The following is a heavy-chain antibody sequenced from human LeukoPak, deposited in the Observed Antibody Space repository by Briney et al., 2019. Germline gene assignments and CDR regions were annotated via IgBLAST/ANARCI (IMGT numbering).Heavy chain of an antibody. D-gene: IGHD3-22*01. V-gene: IGHV1-18*01. CDR3: ARDYYDSSGYLRDY. Sequence: ASVRVSCKASGYTFTSYGISWVRQAPGQGLEWMGWISAYNGNTNYAQKLQGRITMTTDASTSTAYMDLRSLRSDDTAVYYCARDYYDSSGYLRDYWGQGTLVTVSS. CDR2: ISAYNGNT. J-gene: IGHJ4*02. CDR1: GYTFTSYG.